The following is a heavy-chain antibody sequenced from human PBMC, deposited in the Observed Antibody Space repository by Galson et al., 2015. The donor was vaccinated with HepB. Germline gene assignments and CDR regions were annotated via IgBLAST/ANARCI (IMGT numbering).Heavy chain of an antibody. CDR3: ASWADDSSGYYYSEFDY. CDR1: GGTFSSYA. J-gene: IGHJ4*02. D-gene: IGHD3-22*01. CDR2: IIPIFGIA. Sequence: SVKVSCKASGGTFSSYAISWARQAPGQGLEWMGGIIPIFGIANYAQKFQGRVTITADESTSTAYMELSSLRSEDTAVYYCASWADDSSGYYYSEFDYWGQGTLVTVSS. V-gene: IGHV1-69*13.